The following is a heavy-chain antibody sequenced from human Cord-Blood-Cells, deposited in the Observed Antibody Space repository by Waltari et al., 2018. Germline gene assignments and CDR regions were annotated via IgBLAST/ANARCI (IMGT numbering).Heavy chain of an antibody. V-gene: IGHV3-23*01. CDR2: ISGSGGST. J-gene: IGHJ4*02. CDR1: GFTFSSYA. Sequence: EVQLLESGGGLVQPGGSLRLSCAASGFTFSSYAMSWVRQAPGKGLEWVSDISGSGGSTYYADSVKGRFTISRDNSKNTLYLQMNSLRAEDTAVYYCAKFHSSSWFWFDYWGQGTLVTVSS. D-gene: IGHD6-13*01. CDR3: AKFHSSSWFWFDY.